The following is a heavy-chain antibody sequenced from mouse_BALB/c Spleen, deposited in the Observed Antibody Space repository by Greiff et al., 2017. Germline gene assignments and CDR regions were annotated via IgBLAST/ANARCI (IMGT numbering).Heavy chain of an antibody. J-gene: IGHJ3*01. CDR1: GYTFSSYW. D-gene: IGHD1-1*01. Sequence: QVQLQQSGAELMKPGASVKISCKATGYTFSSYWIEWVKQRPGHGLEWIGEILPGSGSTNYNEKFKGKATFTADTSSNTAYMQLSSLTSEDSAVYYCARVGYYGSSPWFAYWGQGTLVTVSA. CDR2: ILPGSGST. CDR3: ARVGYYGSSPWFAY. V-gene: IGHV1-9*01.